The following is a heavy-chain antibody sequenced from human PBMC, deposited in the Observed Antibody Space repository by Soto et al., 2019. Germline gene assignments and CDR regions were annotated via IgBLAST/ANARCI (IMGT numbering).Heavy chain of an antibody. CDR2: IIPSLGIA. Sequence: QVQLVQSGAEVKKPGSSVKVSCKASGGTFSSYTISCVRQAPGQGLEWMGRIIPSLGIANYAQKFQGRVTSTADKSTSTAYMELSSLRSEDTAVYYCARPGDYWGQGTLVTVSS. V-gene: IGHV1-69*02. J-gene: IGHJ4*02. CDR3: ARPGDY. CDR1: GGTFSSYT.